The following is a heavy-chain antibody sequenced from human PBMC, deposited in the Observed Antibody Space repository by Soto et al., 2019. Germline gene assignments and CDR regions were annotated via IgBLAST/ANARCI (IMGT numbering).Heavy chain of an antibody. J-gene: IGHJ4*02. Sequence: SVKVSCKASGFTFTSSARQWVRQARGQRLEWIGWIVVGSGNANYAQKFQERVTITRDMSTSTAYMELSSLRSEDTAVYYCAAVPIAAAIPGYWGQGTLVTVSS. CDR1: GFTFTSSA. CDR2: IVVGSGNA. V-gene: IGHV1-58*02. CDR3: AAVPIAAAIPGY. D-gene: IGHD6-13*01.